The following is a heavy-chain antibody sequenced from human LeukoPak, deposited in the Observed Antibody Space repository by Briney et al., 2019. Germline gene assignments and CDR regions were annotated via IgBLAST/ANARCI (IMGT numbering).Heavy chain of an antibody. V-gene: IGHV4-39*01. CDR3: ARGLN. Sequence: SETVSLTCAVSGDSISGSDYYWGWLRQPPGKGLEWIGSIYYSGSTYYSPSLKSRVTISVDTSKNQFSLKLSSVTAADTAVYYCARGLNWGQGTLVTVSS. D-gene: IGHD3-22*01. J-gene: IGHJ4*02. CDR1: GDSISGSDYY. CDR2: IYYSGST.